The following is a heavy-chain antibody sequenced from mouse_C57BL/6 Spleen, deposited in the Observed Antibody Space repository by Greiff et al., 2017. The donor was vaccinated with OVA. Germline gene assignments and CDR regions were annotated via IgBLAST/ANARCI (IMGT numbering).Heavy chain of an antibody. CDR3: ARRDYYDGSSWFAY. CDR1: GYTFTSYG. CDR2: ISPRSGNT. J-gene: IGHJ3*01. V-gene: IGHV1-81*01. D-gene: IGHD2-3*01. Sequence: VKLVESGAELVRPGASVKLSCKASGYTFTSYGISWVKQRPGQGLEWIGEISPRSGNTYYNEKFKGKATLTADKSSSTAYMELRSLTSEDSAVYFCARRDYYDGSSWFAYWGQGTLVTVSA.